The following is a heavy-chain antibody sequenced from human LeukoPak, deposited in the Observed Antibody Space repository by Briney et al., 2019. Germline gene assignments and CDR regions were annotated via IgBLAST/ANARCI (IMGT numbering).Heavy chain of an antibody. CDR1: GYSISNSYY. J-gene: IGHJ5*02. Sequence: PSETLSLTCTISGYSISNSYYWGWIRQPPGKGLEWIGSIYHSGDTFYNPSLKSRVTISVDTSKNQFSLKLSSVTAADTAVYYCARVGGSGSPWGQGTLVTVSS. CDR3: ARVGGSGSP. CDR2: IYHSGDT. V-gene: IGHV4-38-2*02. D-gene: IGHD3-10*01.